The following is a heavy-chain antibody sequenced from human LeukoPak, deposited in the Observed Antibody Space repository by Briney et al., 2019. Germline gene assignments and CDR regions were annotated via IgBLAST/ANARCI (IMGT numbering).Heavy chain of an antibody. Sequence: ASVKVSCKASGYTFSGYYMNWVRQAPGQGIEWMGWINPNSGGTNYAQKFQGRVTMTRDTSMSTAYMELNRLRSDDTAVYYCGRGWYYFDYWGQGTLVTVSS. CDR3: GRGWYYFDY. CDR2: INPNSGGT. CDR1: GYTFSGYY. D-gene: IGHD2-15*01. V-gene: IGHV1-2*02. J-gene: IGHJ4*02.